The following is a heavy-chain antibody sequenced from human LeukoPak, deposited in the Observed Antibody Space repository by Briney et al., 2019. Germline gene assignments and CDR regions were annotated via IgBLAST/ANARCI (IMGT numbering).Heavy chain of an antibody. CDR1: GFTFSSYS. V-gene: IGHV3-48*04. CDR3: ARLYDGSAYHADHFDY. Sequence: PGGSLRLSCAASGFTFSSYSMNWVRQAPGKGLEWVSHISSGSSTIYYADSVKGRFTISRDNAKNSLYLQMNSLRAEDTAVYYCARLYDGSAYHADHFDYWGQGTLVIVSS. D-gene: IGHD3-22*01. CDR2: ISSGSSTI. J-gene: IGHJ4*02.